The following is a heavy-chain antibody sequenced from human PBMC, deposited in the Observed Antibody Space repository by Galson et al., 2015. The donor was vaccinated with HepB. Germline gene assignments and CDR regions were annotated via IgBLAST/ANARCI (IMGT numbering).Heavy chain of an antibody. D-gene: IGHD5-12*01. CDR3: ARDVYSGYDSESYYYYGMDV. V-gene: IGHV3-21*01. CDR2: ISSRSSYI. J-gene: IGHJ6*02. CDR1: GFTFSSYS. Sequence: SLRLSCAASGFTFSSYSMNWVRQAPGKGLEWVSSISSRSSYIYYADSVKGRFTISRDNAKNSLYLQMNSLRAEDTAVYYCARDVYSGYDSESYYYYGMDVWGQGTTVTVSS.